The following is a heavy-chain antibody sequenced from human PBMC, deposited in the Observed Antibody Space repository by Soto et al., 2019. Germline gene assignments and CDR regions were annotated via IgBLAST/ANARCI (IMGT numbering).Heavy chain of an antibody. J-gene: IGHJ6*03. Sequence: ASVKVSCKASGYTLSNYGISWVRQAPGQGLEWMGWSSTYNGNTKYAKKFQGRVTMTTDASTSTAYMELRSLRSDDTAVYYCVRDHFYVSSDYHYYQMYVWGKGTTVTVSS. CDR3: VRDHFYVSSDYHYYQMYV. D-gene: IGHD3-10*02. CDR2: SSTYNGNT. CDR1: GYTLSNYG. V-gene: IGHV1-18*01.